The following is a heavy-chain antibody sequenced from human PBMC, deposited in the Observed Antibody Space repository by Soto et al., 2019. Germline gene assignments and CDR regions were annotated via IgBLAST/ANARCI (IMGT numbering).Heavy chain of an antibody. CDR3: AKRPSYDFVN. J-gene: IGHJ4*02. D-gene: IGHD3-3*01. Sequence: EVQLLESGGGLVQPGGSLRLSCAASGFTFSTYAMSWVRQAPGKGLEWVSSINKNGGSTFYADSVKGRFTISRDNSKDTLFLQMNSLRAEDTAVYYCAKRPSYDFVNWDQGTLVTVSS. CDR2: INKNGGST. CDR1: GFTFSTYA. V-gene: IGHV3-23*01.